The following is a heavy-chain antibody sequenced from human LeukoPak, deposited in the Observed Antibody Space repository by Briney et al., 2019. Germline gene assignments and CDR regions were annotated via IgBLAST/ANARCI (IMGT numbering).Heavy chain of an antibody. J-gene: IGHJ4*02. V-gene: IGHV3-9*01. Sequence: PGGSLRLSCAASGFTFDDYAMHWVRQAPGKGLEWVSGISWNSGSIGYADSVKGRFTISRDNAKNSLYLQMNSLRAEDTALYYRAKDMGGLAAAGTSVDYWGQGTLVNVSS. CDR2: ISWNSGSI. CDR1: GFTFDDYA. D-gene: IGHD6-13*01. CDR3: AKDMGGLAAAGTSVDY.